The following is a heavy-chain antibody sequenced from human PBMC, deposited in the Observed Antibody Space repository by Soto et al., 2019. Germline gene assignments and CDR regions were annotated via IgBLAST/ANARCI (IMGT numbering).Heavy chain of an antibody. D-gene: IGHD1-7*01. J-gene: IGHJ4*02. CDR3: ARDMTRTVVPYFDF. CDR1: GYNFMGLY. V-gene: IGHV1-69*06. Sequence: SVKVSCKASGYNFMGLYIHWVRQAPGQGLEWMGRIIPISGAANYAQKFQGRVTITADKPTSTSYMGLSSLRAEDTAVYYCARDMTRTVVPYFDFWGQGTLVTVSS. CDR2: IIPISGAA.